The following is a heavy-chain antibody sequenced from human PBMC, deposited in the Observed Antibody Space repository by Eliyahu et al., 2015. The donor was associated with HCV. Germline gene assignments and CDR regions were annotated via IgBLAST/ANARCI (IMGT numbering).Heavy chain of an antibody. J-gene: IGHJ6*02. CDR1: GFSLSTSGVG. CDR2: IYWDDDK. V-gene: IGHV2-5*02. Sequence: QITLKESGPTLVKPTQTLTLTCTFSGFSLSTSGVGVGWIRQPPGKALEWLALIYWDDDKRYSPSLKSRLTITKDTSKNQVVLTMTNMDPVDTATYYCAHSERPLGYCSSTSCPGYYYYGMDVWGQGTTVTVSS. D-gene: IGHD2-2*01. CDR3: AHSERPLGYCSSTSCPGYYYYGMDV.